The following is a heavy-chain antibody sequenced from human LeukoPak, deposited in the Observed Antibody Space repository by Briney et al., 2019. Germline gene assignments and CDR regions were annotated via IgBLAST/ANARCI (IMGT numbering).Heavy chain of an antibody. D-gene: IGHD2-2*01. J-gene: IGHJ4*02. CDR2: IYHSGST. CDR1: GGSISSGGYY. V-gene: IGHV4-30-2*01. Sequence: PSETLSLTCTVSGGSISSGGYYWSWIRQPPGKGLEWIGYIYHSGSTYYNPSLKSRVTISVDRSKNQFSLKLSSVTAADTAVYYCARYDIVVVPADSSSYYFDYWGQGTLVTVSS. CDR3: ARYDIVVVPADSSSYYFDY.